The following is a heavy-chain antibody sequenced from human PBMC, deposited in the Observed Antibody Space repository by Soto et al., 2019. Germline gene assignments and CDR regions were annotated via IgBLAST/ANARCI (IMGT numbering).Heavy chain of an antibody. D-gene: IGHD3-16*01. V-gene: IGHV4-39*01. J-gene: IGHJ4*02. Sequence: SETLSLTCTVSGGSISSSSYYWGWIRQPPGKGLEWIGSIYYSGSTYYNPSLKSRVTISVDTSKNQFSLKLSSVTAADTAVYYCASFLSGGWLQSQYFDYWGQGTLVTVSS. CDR2: IYYSGST. CDR1: GGSISSSSYY. CDR3: ASFLSGGWLQSQYFDY.